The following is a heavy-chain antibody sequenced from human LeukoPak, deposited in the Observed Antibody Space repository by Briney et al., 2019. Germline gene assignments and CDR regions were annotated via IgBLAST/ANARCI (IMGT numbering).Heavy chain of an antibody. CDR3: ARRRDYFDY. CDR2: ISSSGGNI. V-gene: IGHV3-11*01. CDR1: GFDLSDYY. J-gene: IGHJ4*01. Sequence: GGSLRLSCVVSGFDLSDYYMSWIRQAPGKGLEWMSYISSSGGNIYFADSVKGRFTMSRDNAGGSLYLQMNSLTADDTAIYYCARRRDYFDYWGQGTLVTVSS.